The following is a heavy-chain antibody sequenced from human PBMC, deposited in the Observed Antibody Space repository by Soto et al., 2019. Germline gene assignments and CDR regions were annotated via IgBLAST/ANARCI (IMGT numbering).Heavy chain of an antibody. Sequence: QVQLVESGGGVVQPGRSLRLSCAASGFTFSSYGMHWVRQAPGKGLEWVAIISYDGSEKYYADSVRGRFTISRDNSKNKLYLQMNSLRAEDTAVYYCAKGAVTSSLYYFDYWGQVTLVTVSS. CDR2: ISYDGSEK. J-gene: IGHJ4*02. V-gene: IGHV3-30*18. CDR1: GFTFSSYG. D-gene: IGHD4-17*01. CDR3: AKGAVTSSLYYFDY.